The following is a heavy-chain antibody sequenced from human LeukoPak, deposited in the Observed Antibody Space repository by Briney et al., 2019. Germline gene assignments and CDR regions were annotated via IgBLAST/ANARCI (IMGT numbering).Heavy chain of an antibody. CDR1: GYSFTSYY. V-gene: IGHV1-46*01. CDR3: ARAPLGDILTGTNWFDP. CDR2: INPSGSSA. J-gene: IGHJ5*02. Sequence: ASVKVSCKASGYSFTSYYMHWVRQAPGQGLEWMGFINPSGSSAAYAQKFQGRLTMTRDMFTSTDYMELTSLTSDDTAVYYCARAPLGDILTGTNWFDPRGQGTLVTVSS. D-gene: IGHD3-9*01.